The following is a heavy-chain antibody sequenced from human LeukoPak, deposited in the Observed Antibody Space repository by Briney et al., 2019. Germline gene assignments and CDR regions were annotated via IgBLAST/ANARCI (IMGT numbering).Heavy chain of an antibody. CDR3: AREFPVVVVPAAAGGWFDP. Sequence: PSETLSLTCTVSGYSISSSYYWGWIRQPPGKGLEWIGTIYHSGSTYYNPSLKSRVTISVDTSKNQFSLKLSSVTAADTAVYHCAREFPVVVVPAAAGGWFDPWGQGTLVTVSS. J-gene: IGHJ5*02. D-gene: IGHD2-2*01. V-gene: IGHV4-38-2*02. CDR1: GYSISSSYY. CDR2: IYHSGST.